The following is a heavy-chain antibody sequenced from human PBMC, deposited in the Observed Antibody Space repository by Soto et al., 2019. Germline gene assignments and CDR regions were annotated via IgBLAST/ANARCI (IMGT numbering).Heavy chain of an antibody. V-gene: IGHV1-69*06. D-gene: IGHD2-21*01. J-gene: IGHJ4*02. CDR3: ARDGDSADYGY. CDR1: GDTFGGNA. Sequence: KGSCKASGDTFGGNAITWGRKARGQGLEWMGGFIPMFPTTNYAKKLKGKLTINADKSTSTAYMEMSSLRSEDTAVYYCARDGDSADYGYWGQGTLVTVSS. CDR2: FIPMFPTT.